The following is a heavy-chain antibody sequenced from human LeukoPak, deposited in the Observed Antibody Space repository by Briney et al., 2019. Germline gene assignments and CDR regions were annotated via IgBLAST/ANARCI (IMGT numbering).Heavy chain of an antibody. CDR2: MNPNSGNT. D-gene: IGHD3-3*01. CDR1: GYTFTSYD. J-gene: IGHJ6*03. Sequence: GASVKVSCKASGYTFTSYDINWVRQATGQGPEWMGWMNPNSGNTGYAQKFQGRVTMTRNTSISTAYMELSSLRSEDTAVYYCARDARFLERLLYRQYYYYMDVWGKGTTVTVSS. CDR3: ARDARFLERLLYRQYYYYMDV. V-gene: IGHV1-8*01.